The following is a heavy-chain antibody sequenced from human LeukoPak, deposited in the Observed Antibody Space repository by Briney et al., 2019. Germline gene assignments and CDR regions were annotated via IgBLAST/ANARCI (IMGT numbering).Heavy chain of an antibody. J-gene: IGHJ4*02. CDR3: AKQGGYSYGLSY. D-gene: IGHD5-18*01. Sequence: AASVKVSCKASGGTFSSYAISWVRQAPGQGLEWMGRIIPILGIANYAQKFQGRVTITADKSTSTAYMELSSLRSEDTAVYYCAKQGGYSYGLSYWGQGTLVTVSS. V-gene: IGHV1-69*04. CDR2: IIPILGIA. CDR1: GGTFSSYA.